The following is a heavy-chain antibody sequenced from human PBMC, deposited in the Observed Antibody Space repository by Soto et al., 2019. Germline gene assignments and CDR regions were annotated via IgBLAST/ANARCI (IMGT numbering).Heavy chain of an antibody. CDR1: GFIFSNNG. CDR3: TLVRVADSALDH. CDR2: MSYDGSDT. J-gene: IGHJ4*02. D-gene: IGHD3-10*02. Sequence: GGSLRLSCVGSGFIFSNNGMHWARQTPGKGLEWVAFMSYDGSDTFYADSVKGRFTISRDNSKKTLFLHMSNLRAEDTAMYYCTLVRVADSALDHWGQGALVTVSS. V-gene: IGHV3-30*02.